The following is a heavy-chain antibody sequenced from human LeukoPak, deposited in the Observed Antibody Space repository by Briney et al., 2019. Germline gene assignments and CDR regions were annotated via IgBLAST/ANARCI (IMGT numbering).Heavy chain of an antibody. D-gene: IGHD6-19*01. CDR3: ARDGIAVAGVDY. J-gene: IGHJ4*02. CDR1: GFTFSSYE. Sequence: GGSLRLSCAASGFTFSSYEINWVRQAPGKGLEWVSYISSSGSTRYYADSVKGRFTISRDNAKNSLYLQMNSLRAEDTAVYYCARDGIAVAGVDYWGQGTLVTVSS. V-gene: IGHV3-48*03. CDR2: ISSSGSTR.